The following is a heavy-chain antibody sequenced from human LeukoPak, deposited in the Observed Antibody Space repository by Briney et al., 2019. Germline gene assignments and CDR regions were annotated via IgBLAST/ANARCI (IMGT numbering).Heavy chain of an antibody. D-gene: IGHD1-26*01. Sequence: GGSLSLSCTASGFTFGDYAMSWFRQAPGKGLEWVAFIRYDGSYKNYADSVKGRFSISRDNSRNTLYLQMNSLRAEDTAVYYCASPRSSGRYFDYWGQGALVTVSS. CDR1: GFTFGDYA. J-gene: IGHJ4*02. V-gene: IGHV3-30*02. CDR3: ASPRSSGRYFDY. CDR2: IRYDGSYK.